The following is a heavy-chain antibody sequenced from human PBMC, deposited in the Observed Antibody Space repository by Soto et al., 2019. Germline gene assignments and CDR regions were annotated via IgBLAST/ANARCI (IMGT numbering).Heavy chain of an antibody. CDR1: GGTSTRYA. D-gene: IGHD3-3*01. V-gene: IGHV1-69*06. J-gene: IGHJ4*02. CDR3: TGGSEYDFWSGYL. Sequence: QERLVQSGAEVRKPGSSVKVSCKVTGGTSTRYAINWVRQAPGQGLEWMGGIVPMFGTSKYAQKFQGRVTITADTSTNIAYKEWRSLRSDDTAVYCCTGGSEYDFWSGYLWGQGTMVSVSS. CDR2: IVPMFGTS.